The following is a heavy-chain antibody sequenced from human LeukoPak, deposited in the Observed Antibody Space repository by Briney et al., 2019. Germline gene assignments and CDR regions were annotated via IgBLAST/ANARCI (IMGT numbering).Heavy chain of an antibody. Sequence: GGSLRLSCAASGFTFSSYSMNWVRQAPGKGLEWVANIKQGGSEKHYVDSVKGRFTISRDRAKNSLYPQMNSLRAEDTAVYYCARGISMVRGVIPPFDYWGQGTLVTVSS. D-gene: IGHD3-10*01. CDR2: IKQGGSEK. V-gene: IGHV3-7*01. CDR3: ARGISMVRGVIPPFDY. J-gene: IGHJ4*02. CDR1: GFTFSSYS.